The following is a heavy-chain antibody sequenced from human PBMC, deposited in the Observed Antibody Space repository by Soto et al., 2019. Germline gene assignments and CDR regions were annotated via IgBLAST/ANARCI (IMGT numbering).Heavy chain of an antibody. V-gene: IGHV3-7*05. J-gene: IGHJ6*02. CDR3: ARGATIAAAEGFYYYYGMDV. D-gene: IGHD6-13*01. CDR2: IKQDGSEK. CDR1: GFTFSSYW. Sequence: GGSLRLSCAASGFTFSSYWMSWVHQAPGKGLEWVANIKQDGSEKYYVDSVKGRFTISRDNAKNSLYLQMNSLRAEDTAVYYCARGATIAAAEGFYYYYGMDVWGQGTTVTVSS.